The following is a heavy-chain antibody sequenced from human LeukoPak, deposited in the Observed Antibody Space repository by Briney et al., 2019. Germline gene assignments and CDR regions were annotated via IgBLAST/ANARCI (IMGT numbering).Heavy chain of an antibody. J-gene: IGHJ4*02. CDR2: INPSAGST. V-gene: IGHV1-46*01. CDR1: GYTFTSYY. CDR3: TTGGSLAVAPHQCYFDY. D-gene: IGHD6-19*01. Sequence: ASVHVSCKASGYTFTSYYIHWVRQAPGQGLEWMGIINPSAGSTTYAQEFQGRVTMTRDTSTRTVYMELSSLRSEDTAVYYCTTGGSLAVAPHQCYFDYWGQGTLVTVSS.